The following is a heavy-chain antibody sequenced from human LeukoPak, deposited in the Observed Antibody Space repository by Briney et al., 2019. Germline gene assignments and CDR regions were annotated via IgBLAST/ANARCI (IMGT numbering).Heavy chain of an antibody. D-gene: IGHD6-19*01. Sequence: SGGSLRLSCAASGFTFSSYEMNWARQAPGKGLVWVSRINSGGTDTTYADSVKGRFTISRDNAKNTLYLQMNSLRAEDTAVYYCARDSRTSGWYGPASWGQGTLVTVSS. CDR2: INSGGTDT. J-gene: IGHJ5*02. V-gene: IGHV3-74*01. CDR1: GFTFSSYE. CDR3: ARDSRTSGWYGPAS.